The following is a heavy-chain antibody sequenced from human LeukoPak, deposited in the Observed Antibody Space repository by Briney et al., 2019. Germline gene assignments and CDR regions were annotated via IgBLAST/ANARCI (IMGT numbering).Heavy chain of an antibody. CDR1: GGSISSYY. D-gene: IGHD3-3*01. CDR3: ARGGYDFWSGYYTIKGPYTSNYYYYYMDV. CDR2: IYYSGST. J-gene: IGHJ6*03. V-gene: IGHV4-59*01. Sequence: SETLSLTCTVSGGSISSYYWSWIRQPPGKGLEWIGYIYYSGSTNYNPSLKSRVTISVDTSKNQFSLQLSSVTAADTAVYYCARGGYDFWSGYYTIKGPYTSNYYYYYMDVWGKGTTVTVSS.